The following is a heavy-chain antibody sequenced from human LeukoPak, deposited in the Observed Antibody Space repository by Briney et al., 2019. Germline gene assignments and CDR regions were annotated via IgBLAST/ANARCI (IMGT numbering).Heavy chain of an antibody. J-gene: IGHJ6*03. CDR3: ARAISAWSYFYYMDV. CDR2: FYYSRGT. V-gene: IGHV4-59*01. D-gene: IGHD6-19*01. Sequence: PSETLSLTCTVSGDPITSFYWSWIRQSPGKGLEWLGYFYYSRGTTYNPSLRSRATISADTSQNQFSLKLRSVTAADTAVYYCARAISAWSYFYYMDVWGKGTTVTVSS. CDR1: GDPITSFY.